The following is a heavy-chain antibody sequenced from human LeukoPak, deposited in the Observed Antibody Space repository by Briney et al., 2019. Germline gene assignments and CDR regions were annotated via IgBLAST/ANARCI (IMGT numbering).Heavy chain of an antibody. V-gene: IGHV1-2*02. D-gene: IGHD6-13*01. CDR3: ATTAADTSNWFDP. J-gene: IGHJ5*02. CDR2: INPNSGGT. CDR1: GYTFTGYY. Sequence: ASVKVSCKASGYTFTGYYMHWVRQAPGQGLEWMGWINPNSGGTNYAQKFQGRVTMTRDTSISTAYMELSRLRSDDTAVYYCATTAADTSNWFDPWGQGTLVTVSS.